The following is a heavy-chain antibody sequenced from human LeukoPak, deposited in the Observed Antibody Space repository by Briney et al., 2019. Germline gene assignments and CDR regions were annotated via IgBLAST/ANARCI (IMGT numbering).Heavy chain of an antibody. Sequence: NPSETLSLTCTVSGGSISSYYWNWIRQPPGEGLEWIGYISYNGSPIYNPSLKSRVTISVDTSKNQFSLRLSAVTAADTAVYYCARDIIAAAGDVYFDYWGQGTLVTVSS. V-gene: IGHV4-59*01. J-gene: IGHJ4*02. CDR3: ARDIIAAAGDVYFDY. CDR1: GGSISSYY. D-gene: IGHD6-13*01. CDR2: ISYNGSP.